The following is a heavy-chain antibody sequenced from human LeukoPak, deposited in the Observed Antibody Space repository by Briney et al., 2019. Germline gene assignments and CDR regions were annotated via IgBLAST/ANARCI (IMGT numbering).Heavy chain of an antibody. Sequence: PGGSLRLSCAASGFTFSDYYMSWIRQAPGKGLEWVSYISSSGSTIYYADSVKGRFTISRDNSKNTLYLQMDSLGAEDTAVYYCAKDRFCGGGSCYSIDYWGQGTLVTVSS. CDR1: GFTFSDYY. D-gene: IGHD2-15*01. J-gene: IGHJ4*02. CDR2: ISSSGSTI. CDR3: AKDRFCGGGSCYSIDY. V-gene: IGHV3-11*01.